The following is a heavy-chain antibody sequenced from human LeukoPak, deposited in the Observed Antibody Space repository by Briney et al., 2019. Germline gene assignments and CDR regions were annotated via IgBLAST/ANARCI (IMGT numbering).Heavy chain of an antibody. J-gene: IGHJ4*02. CDR3: ARDRSVRGVFDY. CDR1: GFTVSSDY. V-gene: IGHV3-66*01. CDR2: IYSGGNT. D-gene: IGHD3-10*01. Sequence: GGSLRLSCAASGFTVSSDYMNWVRQAPGKGLEWVSVIYSGGNTYYADSVKGRFTISRDNSKNTLYLQMNSLRAEDTAVYYCARDRSVRGVFDYWGQGTLVTVSS.